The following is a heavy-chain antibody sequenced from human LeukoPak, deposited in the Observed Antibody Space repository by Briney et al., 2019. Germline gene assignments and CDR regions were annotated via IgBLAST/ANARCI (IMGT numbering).Heavy chain of an antibody. CDR1: GGSISSSTYC. D-gene: IGHD5-18*01. V-gene: IGHV4-39*01. Sequence: SETLSLTCTASGGSISSSTYCWGWLRPPPGQGLEWSGSINYSGTSYYMSSLKSRVNLSADTSKSQFSLKLSSVTAADTAVYYCARHAYSFGQRTDYWGQGTLVTVSS. CDR2: INYSGTS. J-gene: IGHJ4*02. CDR3: ARHAYSFGQRTDY.